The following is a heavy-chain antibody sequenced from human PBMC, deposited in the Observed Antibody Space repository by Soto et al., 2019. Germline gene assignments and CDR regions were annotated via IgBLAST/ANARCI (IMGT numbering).Heavy chain of an antibody. D-gene: IGHD6-19*01. V-gene: IGHV4-4*02. CDR3: AYSSGWYRHDV. CDR1: GDSISSPKW. CDR2: HLHSGTT. Sequence: QVQLQESGPGLVKPSGTLSLTCAVSGDSISSPKWWTWLRQPPGKGLEWIGDHLHSGTTNYNPSLKSRVTLSVDKPQNQFSLKLTSVTAADTAIYYCAYSSGWYRHDVWGQGTSVTVSS. J-gene: IGHJ3*01.